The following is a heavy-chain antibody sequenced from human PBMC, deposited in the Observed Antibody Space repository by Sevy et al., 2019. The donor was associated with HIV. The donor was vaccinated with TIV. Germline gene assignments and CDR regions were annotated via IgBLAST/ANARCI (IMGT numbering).Heavy chain of an antibody. D-gene: IGHD3-3*01. Sequence: GGSLRLSCAASGFTFSSYGMHWVRQAPGKGLEWVAFIRYDGSNKYYADSVKGRFTISRDNSKNTLYLQMNSLRAEDTAVYYCAKDLPLSATTFGVVITYAGAFDIWGQGTMVTVSS. CDR3: AKDLPLSATTFGVVITYAGAFDI. V-gene: IGHV3-30*02. J-gene: IGHJ3*02. CDR1: GFTFSSYG. CDR2: IRYDGSNK.